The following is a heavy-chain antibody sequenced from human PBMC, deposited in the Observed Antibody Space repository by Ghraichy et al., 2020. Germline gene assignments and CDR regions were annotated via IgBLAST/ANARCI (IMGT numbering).Heavy chain of an antibody. Sequence: SETLSLTCAVYGGSFSGYYWSWIRQPPGKGLEWIGEINHSGSTNYNPSLKSRVTISVETSKNQFSLKLSTVTAADTAVDYCARGLGGLGELSLHIFDYWGQGTLVTVSS. CDR3: ARGLGGLGELSLHIFDY. D-gene: IGHD3-16*02. V-gene: IGHV4-34*01. CDR2: INHSGST. J-gene: IGHJ4*02. CDR1: GGSFSGYY.